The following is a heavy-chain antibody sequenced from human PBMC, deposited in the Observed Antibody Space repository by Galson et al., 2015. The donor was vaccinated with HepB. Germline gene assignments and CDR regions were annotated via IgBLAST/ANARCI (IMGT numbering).Heavy chain of an antibody. J-gene: IGHJ6*02. Sequence: SLRLSCAASGFTFSSYGMHWVRQAPGKGLEWVAVISYDGSNKYYADSVKGRFTISRDNSKNTLYLQMNSLRAEDTAVYYCAKGIAAAEARYYYYYYGMDVWGQGTTVTVSS. CDR2: ISYDGSNK. D-gene: IGHD6-13*01. CDR1: GFTFSSYG. V-gene: IGHV3-30*18. CDR3: AKGIAAAEARYYYYYYGMDV.